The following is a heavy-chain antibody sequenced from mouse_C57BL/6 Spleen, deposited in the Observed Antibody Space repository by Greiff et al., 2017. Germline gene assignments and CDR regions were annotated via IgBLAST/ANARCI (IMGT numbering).Heavy chain of an antibody. CDR1: GYTFTSYW. Sequence: QVQLQQPGAELVRPGSSVKLSCKASGYTFTSYWMHWVKQRPIQGLEWIGNIDPSDSETHYTQKFKAKATLTVDKSSSTAYMQLSSLTSEDSAVYYCARSEDCYYPAWFAYWGQGTLVTVSA. CDR3: ARSEDCYYPAWFAY. CDR2: IDPSDSET. J-gene: IGHJ3*01. V-gene: IGHV1-52*01. D-gene: IGHD2-3*01.